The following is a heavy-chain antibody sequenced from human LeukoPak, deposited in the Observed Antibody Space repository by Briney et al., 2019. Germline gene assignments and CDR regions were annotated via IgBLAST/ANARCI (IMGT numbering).Heavy chain of an antibody. Sequence: SETLSLTCTVSGDSISSTNFYWGWIRQPPGKGLEWIGSIYNTGSTYYNPSLKSRVTISVDTSKNQFSLKLSSVTAADTAVYYCASGLGRYYCSGSYYPPSGYYYYGMDVWGQGTTVTVSS. J-gene: IGHJ6*02. CDR3: ASGLGRYYCSGSYYPPSGYYYYGMDV. V-gene: IGHV4-39*07. D-gene: IGHD3-10*01. CDR1: GDSISSTNFY. CDR2: IYNTGST.